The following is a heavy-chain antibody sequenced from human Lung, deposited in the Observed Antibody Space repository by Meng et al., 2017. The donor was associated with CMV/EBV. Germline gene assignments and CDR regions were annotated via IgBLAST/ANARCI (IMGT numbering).Heavy chain of an antibody. V-gene: IGHV4-31*03. CDR2: IYYTGST. CDR3: AREAGRDGYATPKFDY. CDR1: GGSIGSGGYY. J-gene: IGHJ4*02. Sequence: QVQLQESGPGLVKPSQTLSLTCPVSGGSIGSGGYYWSWIRQHPGKGLEWIGYIYYTGSTFYNPSLKSRVTISVDTSKNQFSLKLIPATAADTAVYYCAREAGRDGYATPKFDYWGQGTLVTVSS. D-gene: IGHD5-24*01.